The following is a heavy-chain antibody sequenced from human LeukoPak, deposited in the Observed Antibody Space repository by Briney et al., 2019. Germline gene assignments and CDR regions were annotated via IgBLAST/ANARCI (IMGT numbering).Heavy chain of an antibody. D-gene: IGHD2-15*01. CDR1: GHSLSNYW. Sequence: KHGESLKISCKGSGHSLSNYWIAWVRQMPGKGLEWMGIIYLGDSDTTYRPSFQGQVTISADKSISTAYLQWSSLKTSDTAMYCCARRSCSGGSCEDWFGPWGQGTLVTVSS. V-gene: IGHV5-51*01. J-gene: IGHJ5*02. CDR2: IYLGDSDT. CDR3: ARRSCSGGSCEDWFGP.